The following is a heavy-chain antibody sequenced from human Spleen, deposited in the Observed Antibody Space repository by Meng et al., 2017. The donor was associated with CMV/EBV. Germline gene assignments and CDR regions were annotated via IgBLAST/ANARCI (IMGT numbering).Heavy chain of an antibody. CDR3: ARDSRNYGDY. CDR1: GFTFSSYW. J-gene: IGHJ4*02. CDR2: INSYGTTT. V-gene: IGHV3-74*01. D-gene: IGHD1-7*01. Sequence: GESLKISCAASGFTFSSYWMHWVRQAPGKGLVWVSRINSYGTTTGYADSVKGRFTISRDNAKNTLYLQMNTLRAEDTAVHYCARDSRNYGDYWGQGTLVTVSS.